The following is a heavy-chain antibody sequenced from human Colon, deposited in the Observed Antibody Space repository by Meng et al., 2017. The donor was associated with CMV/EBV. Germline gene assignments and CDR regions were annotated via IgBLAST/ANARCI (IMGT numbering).Heavy chain of an antibody. D-gene: IGHD6-13*01. CDR2: IIPIVDKV. J-gene: IGHJ4*02. CDR1: GGTSSSYA. CDR3: ARSLSGSSWSS. V-gene: IGHV1-69*04. Sequence: SVKVSCKASGGTSSSYAIHWVRQAPGQGLEWMGRIIPIVDKVDYAQKFQGRVTLSADKSTGTVYMELSSLTSEDTAMFYCARSLSGSSWSSWGQGTVVTVPQ.